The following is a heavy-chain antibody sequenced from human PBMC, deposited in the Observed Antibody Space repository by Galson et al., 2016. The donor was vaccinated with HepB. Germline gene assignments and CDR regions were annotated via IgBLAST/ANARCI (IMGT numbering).Heavy chain of an antibody. CDR2: IKRDGSQI. J-gene: IGHJ4*02. V-gene: IGHV3-7*04. CDR1: GFTFSDYW. Sequence: SLRLSCAASGFTFSDYWMNWVRQAPGQGLEWVANIKRDGSQIYYVDSVKGRFTISRDNFQNSLFLQMNSVRAEDTAVYYCARAQWRQARRAAYFGYWGQGALVTVSS. D-gene: IGHD5-18*01. CDR3: ARAQWRQARRAAYFGY.